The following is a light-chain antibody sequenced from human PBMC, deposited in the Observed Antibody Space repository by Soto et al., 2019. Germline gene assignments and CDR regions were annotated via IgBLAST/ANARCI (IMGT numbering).Light chain of an antibody. J-gene: IGKJ4*01. V-gene: IGKV1-8*01. CDR3: QQYYSYPRT. CDR2: AAS. CDR1: QGISSY. Sequence: AIRMTQSPSSFSASTGDRVTITCRASQGISSYLAWYQQKPGKAPTLLIYAASTLQSGVPSRFSGSGSGTEFTLTISFLQSEDFATYYCQQYYSYPRTLGGVTKVEIK.